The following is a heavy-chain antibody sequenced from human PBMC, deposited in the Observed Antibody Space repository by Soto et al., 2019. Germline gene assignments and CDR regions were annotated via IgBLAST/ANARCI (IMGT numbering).Heavy chain of an antibody. V-gene: IGHV1-58*01. J-gene: IGHJ6*02. CDR3: AAPPVEMATTSYNYYYGMDV. Sequence: SVKVSCKASGFTFTSSAVQWVRQARGQRLAWIGWIVVGSGNTNYAQKFQERVTITRDMSTSTAYMELSSLRSEDTAVYYCAAPPVEMATTSYNYYYGMDVWGQGTTVTVSS. CDR2: IVVGSGNT. CDR1: GFTFTSSA. D-gene: IGHD5-12*01.